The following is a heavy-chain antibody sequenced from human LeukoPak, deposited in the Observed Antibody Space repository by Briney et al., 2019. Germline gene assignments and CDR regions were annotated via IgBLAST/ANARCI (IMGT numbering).Heavy chain of an antibody. CDR2: ISSSGSTI. CDR1: GFTFSDYY. Sequence: GGSLRLSCAASGFTFSDYYMSWIRQAPGKGLEWVSYISSSGSTIYYADSVKGRFTISRDNAKNSLYLQMNSLRAEDTAVYYCTRVATSSGWYPMGYWGQGTLVTVSS. V-gene: IGHV3-11*01. D-gene: IGHD6-19*01. J-gene: IGHJ4*02. CDR3: TRVATSSGWYPMGY.